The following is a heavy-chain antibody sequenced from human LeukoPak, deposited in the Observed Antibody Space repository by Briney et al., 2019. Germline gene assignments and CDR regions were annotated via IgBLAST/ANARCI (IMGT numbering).Heavy chain of an antibody. CDR3: ARGRAATVVYYFDY. CDR1: GGSISSGGYY. D-gene: IGHD4-23*01. J-gene: IGHJ4*02. CDR2: IYYSGGT. Sequence: PSETLSLTCTVSGGSISSGGYYWSWIRQHPGKGLEWIGYIYYSGGTYYNPSLKSRVTISVDTSKNQFSLKLSSVTAADTAVYYCARGRAATVVYYFDYWGQGTLVTVSS. V-gene: IGHV4-31*03.